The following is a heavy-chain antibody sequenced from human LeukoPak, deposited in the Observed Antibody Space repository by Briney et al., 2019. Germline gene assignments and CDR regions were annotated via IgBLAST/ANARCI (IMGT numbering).Heavy chain of an antibody. CDR1: GFTFSSYS. J-gene: IGHJ3*02. CDR3: ARMGETTDAFDI. CDR2: ISSSSSYI. V-gene: IGHV3-21*01. D-gene: IGHD3-16*01. Sequence: PGGSLRLSCAASGFTFSSYSMNWVRQAPGKGLGWVSSISSSSSYIYYADSVKGRFTISRDNAKNSLYLQMNSLRAEDTAVYYCARMGETTDAFDIWGQGTMVTVSS.